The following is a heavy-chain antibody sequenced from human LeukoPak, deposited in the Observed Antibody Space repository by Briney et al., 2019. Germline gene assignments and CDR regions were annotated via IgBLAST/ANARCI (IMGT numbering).Heavy chain of an antibody. CDR2: ISAYNGNT. Sequence: ASVKVSCKASGYTFTSYGISWVRQAPGQGLEWMGWISAYNGNTNYAQKLQGRVTMTTDTSTSTAYMELRSLRSDDTAVYYCAREEAVAGIGAYYYYGMDVWGQGTTVTASS. V-gene: IGHV1-18*01. CDR1: GYTFTSYG. D-gene: IGHD6-19*01. J-gene: IGHJ6*02. CDR3: AREEAVAGIGAYYYYGMDV.